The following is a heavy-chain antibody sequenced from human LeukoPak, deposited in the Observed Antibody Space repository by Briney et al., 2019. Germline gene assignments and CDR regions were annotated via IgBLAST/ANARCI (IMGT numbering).Heavy chain of an antibody. Sequence: ASVKVSCKASGGTFSSYDINWVRQATGQGLEWMGWMNPNSGNTGYAQKFQGRVTITRNTSISTAYMELSSLRSEDTAVYYCARGPVRRKYSSGYYSYWGQGTLVTVSS. CDR2: MNPNSGNT. D-gene: IGHD3-22*01. CDR3: ARGPVRRKYSSGYYSY. V-gene: IGHV1-8*03. J-gene: IGHJ4*02. CDR1: GGTFSSYD.